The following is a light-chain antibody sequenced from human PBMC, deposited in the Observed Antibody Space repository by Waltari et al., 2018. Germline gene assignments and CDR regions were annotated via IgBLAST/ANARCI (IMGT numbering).Light chain of an antibody. J-gene: IGLJ2*01. CDR1: SSDVGGYNY. CDR3: SSYTGSNTLV. V-gene: IGLV2-14*03. Sequence: QSALTQPASVSGSPGQSITISCTGTSSDVGGYNYVSWYQQHPGKAPKLMIYDVSNRASGVYKRFAGTKSGNTASLTVAGLQAEDEADYYCSSYTGSNTLVFGGGTKLTVL. CDR2: DVS.